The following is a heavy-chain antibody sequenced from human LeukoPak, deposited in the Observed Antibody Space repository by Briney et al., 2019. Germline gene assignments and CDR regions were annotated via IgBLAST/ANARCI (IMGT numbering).Heavy chain of an antibody. Sequence: GSLRLSCAASGFTPSSYAMSSVRQAPGQWLEWTSPLSGGGGSTWYTDSVKGRFTISRDSSKNTLYLQMNSLRADDTAVYYCAIGGGLLWMGEFPRFFDSWGQGTLVTVSS. V-gene: IGHV3-23*01. D-gene: IGHD3-16*01. CDR3: AIGGGLLWMGEFPRFFDS. CDR2: LSGGGGST. J-gene: IGHJ4*02. CDR1: GFTPSSYA.